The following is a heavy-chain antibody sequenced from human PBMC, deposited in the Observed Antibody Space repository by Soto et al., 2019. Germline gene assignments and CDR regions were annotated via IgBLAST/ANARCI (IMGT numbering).Heavy chain of an antibody. Sequence: PSETLSLTCTVSGASISSYYWTWIRQPPGKGLEWIGYIYYGGSTYYNPSLKSRVTISVDTSKNQFSLKLKSVTAADTAVYYCARDGRLASLGDYWGQGTLVTVSS. D-gene: IGHD6-19*01. CDR1: GASISSYY. CDR2: IYYGGST. CDR3: ARDGRLASLGDY. V-gene: IGHV4-59*12. J-gene: IGHJ4*02.